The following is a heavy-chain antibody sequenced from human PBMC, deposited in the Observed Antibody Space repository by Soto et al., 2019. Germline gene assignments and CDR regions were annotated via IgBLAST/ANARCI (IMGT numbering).Heavy chain of an antibody. CDR1: GGSISSGGYY. Sequence: PSETLSLTCTVSGGSISSGGYYWSWIRQHPGKGLEWIGYIYYSGSTYYNPSLKSRVTISVDTSKNQFSLKLSSVTAADTAVYYCARGNYYDSSGHGSFDYWGQGTLVTVSS. CDR2: IYYSGST. J-gene: IGHJ4*02. V-gene: IGHV4-31*03. CDR3: ARGNYYDSSGHGSFDY. D-gene: IGHD3-22*01.